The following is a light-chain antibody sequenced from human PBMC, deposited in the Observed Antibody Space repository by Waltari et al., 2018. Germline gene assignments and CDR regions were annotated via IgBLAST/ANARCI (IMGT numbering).Light chain of an antibody. J-gene: IGLJ2*01. V-gene: IGLV3-21*04. CDR1: NIGSKS. Sequence: SYVLTQPPSVSVAPGKTARITCGGNNIGSKSVHWYQQKPGQAPVRVIYYDSDRPSGIPERFSGSNSGNTATLTISRVEAGDEADYYCQVWDSSSDHRGVFGGGTKLTVL. CDR2: YDS. CDR3: QVWDSSSDHRGV.